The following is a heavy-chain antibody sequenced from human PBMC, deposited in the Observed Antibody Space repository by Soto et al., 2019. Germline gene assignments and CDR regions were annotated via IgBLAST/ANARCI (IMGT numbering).Heavy chain of an antibody. J-gene: IGHJ4*02. CDR1: GGSINSGAYY. Sequence: SETLSLTCTVSGGSINSGAYYWSWIRQHPGKGLEWIGYIYYSGSTFYNPSLRSRVTVSVDTSKNQFSLRLTSVTAADTAVYYCARDLMIAMAASGMDVWGQGTLVTVSS. CDR3: ARDLMIAMAASGMDV. CDR2: IYYSGST. V-gene: IGHV4-31*03. D-gene: IGHD5-18*01.